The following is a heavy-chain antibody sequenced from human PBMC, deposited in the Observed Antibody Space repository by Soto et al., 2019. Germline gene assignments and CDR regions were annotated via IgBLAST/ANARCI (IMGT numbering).Heavy chain of an antibody. CDR2: IWYDGSNK. CDR1: GFTFSSYG. D-gene: IGHD6-13*01. J-gene: IGHJ6*02. V-gene: IGHV3-33*01. Sequence: GGSLRLSCAASGFTFSSYGMHWVRQAPGKGLEWVAVIWYDGSNKYYADSVKGRFTISRDNSKNTLYLQMNSLRAEDTAVYYCARDHKNIAAAGTPFYYYYYGMDVWGQGTTVTVSS. CDR3: ARDHKNIAAAGTPFYYYYYGMDV.